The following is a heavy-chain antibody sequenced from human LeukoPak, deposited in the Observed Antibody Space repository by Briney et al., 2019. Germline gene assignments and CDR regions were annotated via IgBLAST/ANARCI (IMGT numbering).Heavy chain of an antibody. Sequence: GSVKVSCKASGYTFTSYDINWVRQAAGQGLEWMGWMNTKSGNKDYAQKFQGRVTMTRNTSISTAYMELSSLRSEDTAVYYCARTLGRKYSSGTNYYYGMYVWGQGTTVTVSS. D-gene: IGHD6-19*01. V-gene: IGHV1-8*01. CDR2: MNTKSGNK. J-gene: IGHJ6*02. CDR1: GYTFTSYD. CDR3: ARTLGRKYSSGTNYYYGMYV.